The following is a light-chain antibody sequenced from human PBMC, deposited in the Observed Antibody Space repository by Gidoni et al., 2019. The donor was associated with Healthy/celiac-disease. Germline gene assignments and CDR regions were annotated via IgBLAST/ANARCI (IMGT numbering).Light chain of an antibody. CDR3: QQYYSTPPYT. Sequence: DIVMTQSPDSLAVSLGGRATINCKSSQSVLYSSNNKTYLAWYQQKPGQPPKLLIYWASTRESGVPDRFSGSGSGTDFTLTISSRQAEDVAVYYCQQYYSTPPYTFXQXTKLEIK. CDR1: QSVLYSSNNKTY. V-gene: IGKV4-1*01. J-gene: IGKJ2*01. CDR2: WAS.